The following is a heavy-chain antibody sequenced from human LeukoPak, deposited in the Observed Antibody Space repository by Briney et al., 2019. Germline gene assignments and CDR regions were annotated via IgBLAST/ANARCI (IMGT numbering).Heavy chain of an antibody. J-gene: IGHJ4*02. V-gene: IGHV3-21*01. CDR1: GFTFSSYS. D-gene: IGHD2-21*02. CDR2: ISSGSSYI. CDR3: ARDCGGDCYSHYFDY. Sequence: GGSLRLSCAASGFTFSSYSMNWVRQAPGKGLEWVSSISSGSSYIYYADSLKGRFTISRDNAKNSLYLQMNSLRADDTAVYYCARDCGGDCYSHYFDYWGQGTLVTVSS.